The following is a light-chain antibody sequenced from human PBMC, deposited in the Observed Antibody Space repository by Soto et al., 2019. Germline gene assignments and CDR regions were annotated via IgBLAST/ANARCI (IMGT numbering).Light chain of an antibody. V-gene: IGLV4-69*01. Sequence: QPVLTQSPSASASLGASVKLTCTLSSGHSSYAIAWHQKQPGKGPRYLMDLNNDGSHTKGDGLPDRFSGSSSGAERYLIISSLQSEDEADYCCQTWGTGFQVFGGGTKVTVL. CDR3: QTWGTGFQV. CDR1: SGHSSYA. J-gene: IGLJ2*01. CDR2: LNNDGSH.